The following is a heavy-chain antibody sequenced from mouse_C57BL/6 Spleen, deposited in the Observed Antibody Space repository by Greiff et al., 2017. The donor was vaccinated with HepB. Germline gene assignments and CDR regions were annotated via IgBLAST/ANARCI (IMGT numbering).Heavy chain of an antibody. D-gene: IGHD2-10*02. J-gene: IGHJ3*01. Sequence: VQRVESGAELVRPGASVKLSCKASGYTFTDYYINWVKQRPGQGLEWIARIYPGSGNTYYNEKFKGKATLTAEKSSSTAYMQLSSLTSEDSAVYFWAGYGNADWGQGTLVTVSA. CDR1: GYTFTDYY. CDR3: AGYGNAD. CDR2: IYPGSGNT. V-gene: IGHV1-76*01.